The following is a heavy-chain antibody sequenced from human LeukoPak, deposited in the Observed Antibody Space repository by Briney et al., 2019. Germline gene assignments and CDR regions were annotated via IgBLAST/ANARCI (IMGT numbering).Heavy chain of an antibody. Sequence: GGSLRLSCEASGFTFSAYAMTWVRQAPGKGLEWVSAISGSGGSTYYADSVKGRFTISRDNSKNTLYLQMNSLRAEDTAVYYCARYGSGSYYNAPDYWGQGTLVTVSS. D-gene: IGHD3-10*01. CDR3: ARYGSGSYYNAPDY. J-gene: IGHJ4*02. CDR2: ISGSGGST. V-gene: IGHV3-23*01. CDR1: GFTFSAYA.